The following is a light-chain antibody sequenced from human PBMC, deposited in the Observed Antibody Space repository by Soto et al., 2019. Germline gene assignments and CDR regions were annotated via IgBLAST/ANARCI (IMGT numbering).Light chain of an antibody. V-gene: IGLV2-11*01. CDR2: DVS. CDR1: SSDVGGYNY. CDR3: CSYAGSYTYV. Sequence: QSALTQPRSVSGSPGQSVTISCTGTSSDVGGYNYVSWYQQHPGKAPKLMIYDVSKRPSGVPDRFSGSKSGNTASLTIYGLQAADEADYYCCSYAGSYTYVFCTGTKLTVL. J-gene: IGLJ1*01.